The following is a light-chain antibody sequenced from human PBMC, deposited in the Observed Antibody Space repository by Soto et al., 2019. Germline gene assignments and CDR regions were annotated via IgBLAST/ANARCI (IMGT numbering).Light chain of an antibody. CDR2: DNN. J-gene: IGLJ2*01. CDR3: GTWDNSLSAGI. V-gene: IGLV1-51*01. Sequence: SALTQPPSASGSPGQSVAISCTGTSSDVGGYNYVSWYQQHPGKAPKLLIYDNNKRPSGIPDRFSGSKSGTSATLGITGLQTGDEADYYCGTWDNSLSAGIFGGGTKLTVL. CDR1: SSDVGGYNY.